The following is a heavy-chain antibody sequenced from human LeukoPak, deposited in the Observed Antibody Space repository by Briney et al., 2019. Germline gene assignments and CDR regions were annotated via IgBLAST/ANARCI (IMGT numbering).Heavy chain of an antibody. Sequence: GSRRLSCAASGFTFSSYAMHWVRQAPGKGLERVAVISYDGSNKYYADSVKGRFTISRDNSKNTLYLQMNSLRAEDTAVYYCARDKAGGGWSSGGGFDYWGQGTLVTVSS. CDR2: ISYDGSNK. J-gene: IGHJ4*02. V-gene: IGHV3-30-3*01. CDR1: GFTFSSYA. CDR3: ARDKAGGGWSSGGGFDY. D-gene: IGHD6-19*01.